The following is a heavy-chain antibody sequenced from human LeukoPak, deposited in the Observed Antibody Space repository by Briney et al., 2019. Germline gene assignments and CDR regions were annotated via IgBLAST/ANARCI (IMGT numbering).Heavy chain of an antibody. CDR3: ATGGIAAAGRRRYYFDY. D-gene: IGHD6-13*01. CDR2: INPNSGGT. CDR1: GYTFTGYY. Sequence: ASVKVSCKASGYTFTGYYMHWVRQAPGQGLEWMGWINPNSGGTNYAQKFQGRVTMTRDTSISTAYMELSSLRSEDTAVYYCATGGIAAAGRRRYYFDYWGQGTLVTVSS. V-gene: IGHV1-2*02. J-gene: IGHJ4*02.